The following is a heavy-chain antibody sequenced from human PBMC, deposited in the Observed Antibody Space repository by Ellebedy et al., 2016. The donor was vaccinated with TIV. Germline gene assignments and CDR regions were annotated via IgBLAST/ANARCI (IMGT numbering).Heavy chain of an antibody. J-gene: IGHJ4*02. Sequence: GESLKISXAASGFTFSDYYMSWIRQAPGKGLEWVSYISSSGSTIYYADSVKGRFTISRDNAKNSLYLQMNSLRAEDTAVYYCARDEYGGYGFDYWGQGTLVTVSS. CDR1: GFTFSDYY. CDR2: ISSSGSTI. CDR3: ARDEYGGYGFDY. D-gene: IGHD5-12*01. V-gene: IGHV3-11*04.